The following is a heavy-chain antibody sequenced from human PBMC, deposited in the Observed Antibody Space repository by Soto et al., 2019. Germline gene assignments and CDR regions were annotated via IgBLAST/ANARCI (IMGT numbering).Heavy chain of an antibody. Sequence: QVQLQQWGAGLLKPSETLSLTCAVYGGSFSGYYWSWIRQPPGKGLEWIGEINHSGSTNYNPSLKSRVTISVDTSKNQFSLKLSSVTAADTAVYYCARGGYDYIWGSYRYTGLLWYWGQGTLVTVSS. D-gene: IGHD3-16*02. CDR1: GGSFSGYY. V-gene: IGHV4-34*01. J-gene: IGHJ4*02. CDR2: INHSGST. CDR3: ARGGYDYIWGSYRYTGLLWY.